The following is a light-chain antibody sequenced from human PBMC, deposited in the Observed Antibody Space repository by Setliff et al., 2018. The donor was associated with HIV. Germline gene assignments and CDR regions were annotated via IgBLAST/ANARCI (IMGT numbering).Light chain of an antibody. Sequence: QSALTQPPSVSAAPGQKVTTSCSGSSSNIGNNYVSWYQQLPAAAPKLLIYDNNKRPSGIPDRFSGSKSGTSATLGITGLQTGDEADYYCGTWDSSLSAGVFGGGTKGTVL. V-gene: IGLV1-51*01. J-gene: IGLJ3*02. CDR3: GTWDSSLSAGV. CDR1: SSNIGNNY. CDR2: DNN.